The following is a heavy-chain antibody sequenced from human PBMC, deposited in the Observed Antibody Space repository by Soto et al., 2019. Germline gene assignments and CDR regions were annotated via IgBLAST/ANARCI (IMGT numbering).Heavy chain of an antibody. CDR3: ARDAPTYYYDSSGYYFDWPDAFDI. CDR1: GGSISSYY. Sequence: ETLSLTCTVSGGSISSYYWSWVRQPPGKGLEWIGYIYYSGSTNYNPSLKSRVTISVDTSKNQFSLKPSSVTAADTAVYFCARDAPTYYYDSSGYYFDWPDAFDIWGQGTMVTVSS. CDR2: IYYSGST. D-gene: IGHD3-22*01. V-gene: IGHV4-59*01. J-gene: IGHJ3*02.